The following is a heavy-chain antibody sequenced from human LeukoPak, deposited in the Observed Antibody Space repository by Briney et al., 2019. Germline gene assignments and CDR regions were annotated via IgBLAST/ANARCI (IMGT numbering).Heavy chain of an antibody. V-gene: IGHV3-23*01. CDR3: AKARVQLVHLLDY. D-gene: IGHD6-13*01. CDR1: GFTFSSYA. Sequence: PGGSLRLSCAASGFTFSSYAMSWVRQAPGKGLEWVSAISGSGGSTYYADSVKGRFTISRDNSKNTLYLQMNSLSAEDTAVYYCAKARVQLVHLLDYWGRGTLVTVSS. J-gene: IGHJ4*02. CDR2: ISGSGGST.